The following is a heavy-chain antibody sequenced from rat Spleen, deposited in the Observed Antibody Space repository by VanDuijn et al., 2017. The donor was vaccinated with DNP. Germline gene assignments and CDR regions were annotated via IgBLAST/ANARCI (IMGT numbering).Heavy chain of an antibody. CDR2: ISPNGGTT. D-gene: IGHD1-4*01. J-gene: IGHJ2*01. CDR1: GFTFRNYD. CDR3: AGRPPPTRGPFDY. Sequence: EVQLVESGGGLVEPGRSLKLSCAASGFTFRNYDMHWIRQAPRKGLERVASISPNGGTTYYRDSVKGRFTMSRDNAKSTLYLQMDSLRSEETATYYCAGRPPPTRGPFDYWGQGIMVTVSS. V-gene: IGHV5-19*01.